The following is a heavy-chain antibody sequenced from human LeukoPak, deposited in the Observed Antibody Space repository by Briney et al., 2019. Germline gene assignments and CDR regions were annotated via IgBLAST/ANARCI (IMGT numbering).Heavy chain of an antibody. CDR2: ISYDGSNK. CDR3: GRGPYSSSPEYFQH. V-gene: IGHV3-30*04. CDR1: GFTFSSYA. Sequence: PGGCLRLSCAASGFTFSSYAMHWVRQAPGKVLEWVAVISYDGSNKYYADSVKGRFTISRDNSKNTLYLQMNSLRAEDTAVYYCGRGPYSSSPEYFQHWGQGTLVTVSS. D-gene: IGHD6-13*01. J-gene: IGHJ1*01.